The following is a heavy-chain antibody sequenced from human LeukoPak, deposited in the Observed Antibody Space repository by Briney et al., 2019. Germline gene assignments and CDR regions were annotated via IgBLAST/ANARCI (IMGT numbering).Heavy chain of an antibody. D-gene: IGHD3-22*01. Sequence: SETLSLTCTVSGYSIRNDYYWGWFQQPPGKGLEWIGNIHHSGSTFYNPSLKSRVTILVDTSKNQFSLKLSSVTAADTAMYYCARVTMMVGNQFDYWGQGTLVTVSS. V-gene: IGHV4-38-2*02. CDR1: GYSIRNDYY. CDR3: ARVTMMVGNQFDY. J-gene: IGHJ4*02. CDR2: IHHSGST.